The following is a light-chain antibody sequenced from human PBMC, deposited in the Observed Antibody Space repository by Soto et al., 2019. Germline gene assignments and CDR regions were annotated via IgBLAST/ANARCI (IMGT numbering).Light chain of an antibody. J-gene: IGKJ1*01. CDR3: QQYNNCPRT. V-gene: IGKV3-15*01. CDR2: GAS. CDR1: QSVSSN. Sequence: EIVMTQSPGTLSVSPGERATISCRASQSVSSNVAWYQQKPGKAPRLLIYGASTIATGIPARFSGSRSGTEFTLTISSLQSEDFAVYYCQQYNNCPRTFGQGTKVEIK.